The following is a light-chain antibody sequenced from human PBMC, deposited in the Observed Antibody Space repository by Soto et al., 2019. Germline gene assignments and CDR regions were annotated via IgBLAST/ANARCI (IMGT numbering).Light chain of an antibody. J-gene: IGKJ1*01. CDR1: NNIMTY. CDR3: QQSHSTPWT. V-gene: IGKV1-39*01. Sequence: DIQMTQATPSLSPSLRDRHTLTCRASNNIMTYLNWYQQKPGKAPNRLIYGVSSMHSGVPSRFGGTGSGTQFTRTISDLQPEDLAIYYCQQSHSTPWTFGQGTKVDLK. CDR2: GVS.